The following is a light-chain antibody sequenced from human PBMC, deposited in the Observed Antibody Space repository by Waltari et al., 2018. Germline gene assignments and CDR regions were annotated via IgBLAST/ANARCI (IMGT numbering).Light chain of an antibody. CDR1: QSVSSN. CDR2: DAS. CDR3: QQYNNWPPAIT. Sequence: EIVMTQSSATLSVSPGERATLSCRASQSVSSNLAWYQQKPGQAPRLLIYDASTRATGIPARFSGSGSGTEFTLTISSLQSEDFAVYYCQQYNNWPPAITFGQGTRLEIK. V-gene: IGKV3-15*01. J-gene: IGKJ5*01.